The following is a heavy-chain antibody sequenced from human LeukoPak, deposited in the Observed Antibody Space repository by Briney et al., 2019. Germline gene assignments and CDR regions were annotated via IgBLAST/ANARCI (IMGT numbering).Heavy chain of an antibody. CDR2: IYYSGST. CDR3: ARLGYCSGGSCLYFDY. D-gene: IGHD2-15*01. CDR1: GGSISSYY. J-gene: IGHJ4*02. Sequence: SETLSLTCTVSGGSISSYYWSWTRQPPGKGLEWIGYIYYSGSTNYNPSLKSRVTISVDTSKNQFSLKLSSVTAADTAVYYCARLGYCSGGSCLYFDYWGQGTLVTVSS. V-gene: IGHV4-59*08.